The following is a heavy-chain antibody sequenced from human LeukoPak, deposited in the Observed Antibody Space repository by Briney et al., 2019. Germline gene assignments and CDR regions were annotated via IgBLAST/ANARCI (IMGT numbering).Heavy chain of an antibody. J-gene: IGHJ2*01. CDR1: DGSISSSSYY. CDR2: IYYSGST. V-gene: IGHV4-39*01. Sequence: SETLSLTCTVSDGSISSSSYYWGWIRQPPGKGLEWIGSIYYSGSTYYNPSLKSRVTISVDTSKNQFSLKLSSVTAADTAVYYCARHPGYCSGGSCYWDWYFDLWGRGTLVTVSS. CDR3: ARHPGYCSGGSCYWDWYFDL. D-gene: IGHD2-15*01.